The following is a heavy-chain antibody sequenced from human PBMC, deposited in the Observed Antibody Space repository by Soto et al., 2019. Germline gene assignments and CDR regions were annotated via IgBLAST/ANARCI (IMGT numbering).Heavy chain of an antibody. J-gene: IGHJ4*02. CDR1: GFTFSSYA. CDR3: ARDIGVSNSDY. V-gene: IGHV3-30-3*01. D-gene: IGHD6-19*01. Sequence: GGSLRLSCAASGFTFSSYAMHWVRQAPGKGLEWVAVISYDGSNKYYADSVKGRFTISRDNSKNTLYLQMNSLRAEDTAVYYCARDIGVSNSDYWGQGTLVTVSS. CDR2: ISYDGSNK.